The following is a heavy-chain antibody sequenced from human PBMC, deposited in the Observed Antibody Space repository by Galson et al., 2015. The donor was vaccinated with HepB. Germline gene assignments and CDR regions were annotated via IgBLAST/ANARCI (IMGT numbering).Heavy chain of an antibody. CDR1: GFSFSSYA. D-gene: IGHD6-19*01. V-gene: IGHV3-23*01. J-gene: IGHJ6*04. Sequence: SLRLSCAASGFSFSSYAMAWVRQAPGKGLEWVSVIGGSGVHYTDSVKGRFTISRDDSKNTLYLQVDSLRADDTAVYHCAPRGIPVEWGKGTTVTVSS. CDR2: IGGSGV. CDR3: APRGIPVE.